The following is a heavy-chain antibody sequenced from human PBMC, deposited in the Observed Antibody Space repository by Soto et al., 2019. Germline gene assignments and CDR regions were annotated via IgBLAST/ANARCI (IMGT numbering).Heavy chain of an antibody. Sequence: SETLSLTCTVSGGSISSYYWSWIRQPPGKGLEWIGYIYYSGSTNYNPSLKSRVTISVDTSKNQFSLKLSSVTAADTAVYYCAREVSYCSSTSCYDHPKYNWFDPWDQGTLVTVSS. D-gene: IGHD2-2*01. J-gene: IGHJ5*02. V-gene: IGHV4-59*01. CDR3: AREVSYCSSTSCYDHPKYNWFDP. CDR1: GGSISSYY. CDR2: IYYSGST.